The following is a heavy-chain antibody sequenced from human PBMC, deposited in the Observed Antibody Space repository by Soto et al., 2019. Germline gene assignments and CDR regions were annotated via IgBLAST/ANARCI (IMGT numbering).Heavy chain of an antibody. Sequence: GGSLRLSCAASGFTFSSYGTHWVRQAPGKGLEWVAVISYDGSNKYYADSVKGRFTISRDNSKNTLYLQMNSLRAEDTAVYYCATSESDGGWTLPPTYYWGQGTLVTVPS. CDR1: GFTFSSYG. CDR3: ATSESDGGWTLPPTYY. J-gene: IGHJ4*02. V-gene: IGHV3-30*03. CDR2: ISYDGSNK. D-gene: IGHD6-19*01.